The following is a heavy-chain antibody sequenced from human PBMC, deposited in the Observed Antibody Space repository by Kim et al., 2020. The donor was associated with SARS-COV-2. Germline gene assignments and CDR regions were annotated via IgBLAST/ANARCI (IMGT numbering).Heavy chain of an antibody. J-gene: IGHJ4*02. D-gene: IGHD2-15*01. CDR2: IKSDLGGGEE. V-gene: IGHV3-15*05. CDR1: GFTFINTW. Sequence: GGSLRLSCAASGFTFINTWMSWVRQAPGKGLEWVARIKSDLGGGEEDYSVNGRFTITISNANTSQTLYLNSMRTEDTDTYYCSCLDAFEDAGSLWGQGTL. CDR3: SCLDAFEDAGSL.